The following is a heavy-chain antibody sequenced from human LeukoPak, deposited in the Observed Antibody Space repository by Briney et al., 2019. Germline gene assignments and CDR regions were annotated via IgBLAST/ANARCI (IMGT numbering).Heavy chain of an antibody. CDR1: GFTFSSYN. CDR2: TSSSSSYI. J-gene: IGHJ4*02. V-gene: IGHV3-21*01. Sequence: GGSLRLSCAASGFTFSSYNMNWVRQAPGKGLEWVSSTSSSSSYIYYADSVKGRFTISRDNAKNSLYLQMNSLRAEDTAVYYCARDLANLGKYFDYWGQGTLVTVSS. CDR3: ARDLANLGKYFDY. D-gene: IGHD7-27*01.